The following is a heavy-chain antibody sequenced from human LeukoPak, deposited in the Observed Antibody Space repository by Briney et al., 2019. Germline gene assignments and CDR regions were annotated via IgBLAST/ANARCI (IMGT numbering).Heavy chain of an antibody. J-gene: IGHJ4*02. Sequence: GGSLRLSCAASGFTFSSYSMNWVRQAPGKGLEWVSSISSSSSYIYYADSVKGRFTISRDNAKNSLYLQMNSLRAEDTAAYYCARTQYYDILTGYFDYWGQGTLVTVSS. D-gene: IGHD3-9*01. CDR1: GFTFSSYS. CDR2: ISSSSSYI. CDR3: ARTQYYDILTGYFDY. V-gene: IGHV3-21*01.